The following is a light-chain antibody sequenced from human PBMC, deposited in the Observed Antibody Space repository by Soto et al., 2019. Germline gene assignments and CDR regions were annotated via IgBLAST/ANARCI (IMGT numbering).Light chain of an antibody. J-gene: IGKJ1*01. CDR1: QSVSSN. CDR2: GAS. CDR3: QQYET. V-gene: IGKV3-15*01. Sequence: EIVMTQSPATLSVSPGERATLSCRASQSVSSNLAWYQQKPGQAPRLLIYGASTRATGITARFSGSGSGTEFTLTISSLQSEDFAVYYCQQYETFGQGTKVEIK.